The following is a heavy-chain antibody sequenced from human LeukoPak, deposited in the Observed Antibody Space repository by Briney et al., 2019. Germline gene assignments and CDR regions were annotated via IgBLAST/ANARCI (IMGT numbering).Heavy chain of an antibody. V-gene: IGHV3-23*01. J-gene: IGHJ3*01. CDR3: VRDIELST. CDR1: GFTFSHSA. CDR2: ISFSGANT. Sequence: GGSLRLPCAASGFTFSHSAMTWVRQAPGRGLEWVSLISFSGANTYSADSVKGRFTISRDNSKDTLFLQMNSLRAEDTAIYYCVRDIELSTWGLGTMVTVSS. D-gene: IGHD3-16*02.